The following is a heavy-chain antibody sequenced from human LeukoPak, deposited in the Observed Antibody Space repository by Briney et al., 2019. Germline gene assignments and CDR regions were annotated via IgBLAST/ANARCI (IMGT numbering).Heavy chain of an antibody. CDR1: GGTFSSYA. J-gene: IGHJ4*02. D-gene: IGHD5-24*01. CDR3: ARDAGGYNPYYLDY. V-gene: IGHV1-69*13. Sequence: WASVKVSCKASGGTFSSYAISWVRQAPGQGLEWMGGIIPIFGTANYAQKFQGRVTITADESTSTAYMELSSLRSEDTAVYYCARDAGGYNPYYLDYWGQGTLVTVSS. CDR2: IIPIFGTA.